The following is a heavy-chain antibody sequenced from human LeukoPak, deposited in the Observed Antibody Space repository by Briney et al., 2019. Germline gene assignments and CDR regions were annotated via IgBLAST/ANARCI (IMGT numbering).Heavy chain of an antibody. J-gene: IGHJ4*02. D-gene: IGHD6-19*01. V-gene: IGHV3-33*01. CDR2: IWYDGSNK. CDR3: ARGIAVAGNPFDY. Sequence: PGRSLRLSCAASGFTFSSYGMHWVRQAPGKGLEWVAVIWYDGSNKYYADSVKGRFTISRDNSKNTLYLQMNSLRAEDTAVYYCARGIAVAGNPFDYWGQGTLVTVSS. CDR1: GFTFSSYG.